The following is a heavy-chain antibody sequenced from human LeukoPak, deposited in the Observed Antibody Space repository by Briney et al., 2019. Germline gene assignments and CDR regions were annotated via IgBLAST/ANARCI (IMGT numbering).Heavy chain of an antibody. V-gene: IGHV1-8*01. J-gene: IGHJ6*02. Sequence: GASVKVSCKASGYTFTSYDINWVRQATGQGLEWMGWMNPNSGNTGYAQKFQGRVTMTRNTSISTAYMELSSLRSEDTAVYYCAGMYSSGWRAYYYYYGMDVWGQGTTVTVSS. CDR2: MNPNSGNT. CDR1: GYTFTSYD. CDR3: AGMYSSGWRAYYYYYGMDV. D-gene: IGHD6-19*01.